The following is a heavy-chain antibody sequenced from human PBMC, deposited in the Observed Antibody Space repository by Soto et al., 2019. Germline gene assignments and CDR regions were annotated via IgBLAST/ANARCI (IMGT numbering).Heavy chain of an antibody. Sequence: ASVKVSCKASGYTFTSYAMHWVRQAPGQRLEWMGWINAGNGNTKYSQKFQGRVTITRDTSASTAYMELSSLRSEDTAVYYCARTYYDILTGCSGWFDPWGQGTLVTVSS. CDR1: GYTFTSYA. D-gene: IGHD3-9*01. CDR2: INAGNGNT. J-gene: IGHJ5*02. CDR3: ARTYYDILTGCSGWFDP. V-gene: IGHV1-3*01.